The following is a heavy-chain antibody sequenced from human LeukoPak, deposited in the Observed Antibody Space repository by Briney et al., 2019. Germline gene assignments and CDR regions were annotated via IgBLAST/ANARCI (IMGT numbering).Heavy chain of an antibody. CDR2: INPSGGST. D-gene: IGHD6-13*01. V-gene: IGHV1-46*01. CDR1: GYTFTSYY. Sequence: ASVKVSCKASGYTFTSYYMHWVRQAPGQGLEWMGIINPSGGSTSYAQKLQGRVTMTTDTSTSTAYMELRSLRSDDTAMYYCARVRYSSSWPDYWGQGTLVTVSS. CDR3: ARVRYSSSWPDY. J-gene: IGHJ4*02.